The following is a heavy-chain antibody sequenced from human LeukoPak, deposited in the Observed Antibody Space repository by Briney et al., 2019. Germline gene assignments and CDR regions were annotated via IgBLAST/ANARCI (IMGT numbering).Heavy chain of an antibody. CDR2: INHSGST. V-gene: IGHV4-34*01. CDR3: ARGGMVRGVHNWFDP. D-gene: IGHD3-10*01. Sequence: PSETLSLTCAVYGGSFSGYYWSWIRQPPGKGLEWIGEINHSGSTNYNPSLKSRVTISVDTSKNQFSLKLSSVTAADTAVYYCARGGMVRGVHNWFDPWGQGTLVTVSS. J-gene: IGHJ5*02. CDR1: GGSFSGYY.